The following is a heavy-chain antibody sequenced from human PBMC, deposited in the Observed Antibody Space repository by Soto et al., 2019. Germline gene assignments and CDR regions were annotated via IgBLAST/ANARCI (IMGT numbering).Heavy chain of an antibody. Sequence: EVQLVESGGGLVKPGGSLRLSCVASGFTFSSYSMNWVRQAPGKGLEWVSSISSSSSYIYYADSVKGRFTISRDNAXNXLFXQMNSLRAEDTAVYYCARGPREHIVVVPAYNWFDPWGQGTLVTVSS. CDR3: ARGPREHIVVVPAYNWFDP. CDR2: ISSSSSYI. CDR1: GFTFSSYS. J-gene: IGHJ5*02. D-gene: IGHD2-2*01. V-gene: IGHV3-21*01.